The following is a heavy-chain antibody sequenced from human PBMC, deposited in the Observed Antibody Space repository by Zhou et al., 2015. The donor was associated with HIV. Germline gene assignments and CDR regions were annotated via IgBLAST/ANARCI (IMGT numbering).Heavy chain of an antibody. V-gene: IGHV1-69*01. Sequence: QVQLVQSGAEVKKPGSSVKVSCKASGGTFSSYAISWVRQAPGQGLEWMGGIIPIFGTANYAQKFQGRVTITADESTSTAYMELSSLRSEDTAVYYCARGALGITIFGVGYNWFDPWGQGTLVTVSS. J-gene: IGHJ5*02. D-gene: IGHD3-3*01. CDR2: IIPIFGTA. CDR3: ARGALGITIFGVGYNWFDP. CDR1: GGTFSSYA.